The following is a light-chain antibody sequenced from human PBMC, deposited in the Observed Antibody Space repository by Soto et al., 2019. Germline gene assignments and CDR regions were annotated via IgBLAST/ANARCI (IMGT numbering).Light chain of an antibody. CDR3: QQRSNWPPLT. V-gene: IGKV3-11*01. J-gene: IGKJ4*01. CDR2: AAS. Sequence: EIVLTQSPATLSLSQGERATLSCRASQSVNNYLAWYQQKPGQAPRLLIYAASSRATGSPDRFSGGGSGTDFTLTISSLEPEDFAVYYCQQRSNWPPLTFGGGTKVDIK. CDR1: QSVNNY.